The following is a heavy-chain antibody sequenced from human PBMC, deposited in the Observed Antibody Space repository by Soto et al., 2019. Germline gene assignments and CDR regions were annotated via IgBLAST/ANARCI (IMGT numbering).Heavy chain of an antibody. CDR2: MNPNSGNT. J-gene: IGHJ6*02. CDR1: GYTFTSFD. Sequence: QVQLVQSGAEVKKPGASVKVSCKASGYTFTSFDINWVRQATGQGLECRGWMNPNSGNTGHAQNFQGRLTMTRNTSISTAYMELSGLRSEDTAVYYCARVDTSATSGYGFDVWGQGTTVTVSS. V-gene: IGHV1-8*01. CDR3: ARVDTSATSGYGFDV. D-gene: IGHD1-26*01.